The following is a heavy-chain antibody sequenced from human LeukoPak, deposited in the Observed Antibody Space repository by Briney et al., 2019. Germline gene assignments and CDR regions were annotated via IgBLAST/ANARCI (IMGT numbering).Heavy chain of an antibody. V-gene: IGHV1-24*01. Sequence: ASVKVSCKVSGYTLTELSMHWVRQAPGKGLEWMGGFDPEDGETIYAQKFQGRVTMTEDTSTDTAYMGLSSLRSEDTAVYYCATEDCSSTSCSRPAFDIWGQGTMVTVSS. CDR2: FDPEDGET. D-gene: IGHD2-2*01. J-gene: IGHJ3*02. CDR3: ATEDCSSTSCSRPAFDI. CDR1: GYTLTELS.